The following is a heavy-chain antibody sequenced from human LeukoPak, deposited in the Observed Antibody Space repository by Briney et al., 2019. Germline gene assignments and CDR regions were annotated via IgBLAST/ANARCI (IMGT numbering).Heavy chain of an antibody. J-gene: IGHJ6*02. Sequence: GGSLRLSCAASGFTFSDSAMHWVRQASGKGLEWVANIKQDGSEKSYVDSVKGRFTISRDNAKNSLYVQMNSLRVEDTAVYYCARGVTMDVWGQGTTVTVSS. V-gene: IGHV3-7*05. CDR2: IKQDGSEK. CDR3: ARGVTMDV. CDR1: GFTFSDSA. D-gene: IGHD2-21*02.